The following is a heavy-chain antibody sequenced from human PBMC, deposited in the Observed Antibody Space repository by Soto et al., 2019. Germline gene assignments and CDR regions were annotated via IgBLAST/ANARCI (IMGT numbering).Heavy chain of an antibody. Sequence: GGSLRLSCAASGFTFSSYAMHWVRQAPGKGLEWVAVISYDGSNKYYADSVKGRFTISRDNSKNTLYLQMNSLRAEDTAVYYCARARSTYGSGSYYNDYYYYYGMDVWGQGTTVTVSS. CDR1: GFTFSSYA. V-gene: IGHV3-30-3*01. CDR2: ISYDGSNK. J-gene: IGHJ6*02. D-gene: IGHD3-10*01. CDR3: ARARSTYGSGSYYNDYYYYYGMDV.